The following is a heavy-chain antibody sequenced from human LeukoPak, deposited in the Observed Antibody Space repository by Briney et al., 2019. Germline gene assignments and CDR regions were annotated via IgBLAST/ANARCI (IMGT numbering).Heavy chain of an antibody. CDR1: GGSFSGYY. J-gene: IGHJ6*03. CDR3: ARLRRYCSSTSCQGYYYYMDV. CDR2: INHSGST. V-gene: IGHV4-34*01. Sequence: SETLSLTCAVYGGSFSGYYWSWIRRPPGKGLEWIGEINHSGSTNYNPSLKSRVTISVDTSKNQFSLKLSSVTAADTAVYYCARLRRYCSSTSCQGYYYYMDVWGKGTTVTVSS. D-gene: IGHD2-2*01.